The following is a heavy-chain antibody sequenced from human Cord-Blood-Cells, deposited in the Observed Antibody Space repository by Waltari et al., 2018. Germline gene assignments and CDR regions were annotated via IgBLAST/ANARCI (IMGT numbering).Heavy chain of an antibody. CDR2: INAGNGNT. CDR1: GDTFTSYA. CDR3: ARPSYYDILTGYDY. D-gene: IGHD3-9*01. J-gene: IGHJ4*02. V-gene: IGHV1-3*01. Sequence: QLQLVQSGAEVKKPGASVKVSCKASGDTFTSYARHWVRSAPGQRLEWMGWINAGNGNTKYSQKFQGRVTITRDTSASTAYMELSSLRSEDTAVYYCARPSYYDILTGYDYWGQGTLVTVSS.